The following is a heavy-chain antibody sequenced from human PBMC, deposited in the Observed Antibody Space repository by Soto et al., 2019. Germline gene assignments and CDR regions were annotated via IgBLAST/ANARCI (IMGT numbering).Heavy chain of an antibody. J-gene: IGHJ4*02. CDR1: GYSFTTYW. Sequence: GESLKISCQASGYSFTTYWISWVRQMPGKGLECMGRIDPTDSYTDYGPSFEGHVTMPVDRSINTAYLEWSSLKASDSAMYYCARLTLAQDSSGYHIFDYWGQGTLVTVSS. CDR2: IDPTDSYT. V-gene: IGHV5-10-1*01. CDR3: ARLTLAQDSSGYHIFDY. D-gene: IGHD3-22*01.